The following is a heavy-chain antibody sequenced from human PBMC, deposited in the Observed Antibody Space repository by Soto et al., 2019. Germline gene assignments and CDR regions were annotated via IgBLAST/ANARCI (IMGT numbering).Heavy chain of an antibody. CDR1: GFTFSSYA. Sequence: GGSLRLSCAASGFTFSSYAMHWVRQAPGKGLEWVAVISYDGSNKYYADSVKGRFTISRDNSKNTLYLQMNSLRAEDTTVYYCARDLGPPRITGTTGYYYYGMDVWGQGTTVTGSS. CDR3: ARDLGPPRITGTTGYYYYGMDV. V-gene: IGHV3-30*04. CDR2: ISYDGSNK. J-gene: IGHJ6*02. D-gene: IGHD1-7*01.